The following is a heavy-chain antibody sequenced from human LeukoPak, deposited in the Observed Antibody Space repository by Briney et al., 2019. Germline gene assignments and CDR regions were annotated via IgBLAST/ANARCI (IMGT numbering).Heavy chain of an antibody. J-gene: IGHJ3*02. D-gene: IGHD3-22*01. CDR1: GGSISSYH. CDR2: IYYSGST. V-gene: IGHV4-59*08. CDR3: ARPSTYYYDSSGHGAFDI. Sequence: SETLSLTCTVSGGSISSYHWSWIRQPPGKGLEWIGYIYYSGSTNYNPSLKSRVTISVDTSKNQFSLKLSSVTAADTAVYYCARPSTYYYDSSGHGAFDIWGQGTMVTVSS.